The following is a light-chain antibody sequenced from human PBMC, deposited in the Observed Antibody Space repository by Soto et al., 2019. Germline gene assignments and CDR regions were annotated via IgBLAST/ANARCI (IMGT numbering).Light chain of an antibody. CDR3: QFFDSLSGSVV. CDR2: DNT. V-gene: IGLV1-40*01. J-gene: IGLJ3*02. Sequence: VLTQTPSVSGAPGQTVTISCTGTTSNVHWYQQLPGTAPKLLIFDNTNRPSGVPDRFSGSKSDTSATLAITGLQAEDEADYYCQFFDSLSGSVVFGGGTKLTVL. CDR1: TSN.